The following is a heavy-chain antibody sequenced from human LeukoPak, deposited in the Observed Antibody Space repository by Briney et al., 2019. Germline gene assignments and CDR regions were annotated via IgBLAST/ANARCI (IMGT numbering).Heavy chain of an antibody. CDR2: INPNSGGT. Sequence: ASVKVSCKASGYTFTGYYMHWVRQAPGQGLEWMGWINPNSGGTNYAQKFQGRVTMTRDTSISTAYMELSRLRSDDTAVYYCARDLGGSGSYYYYYMDVWGKGTTVTVSS. D-gene: IGHD3-10*01. V-gene: IGHV1-2*02. CDR1: GYTFTGYY. CDR3: ARDLGGSGSYYYYYMDV. J-gene: IGHJ6*03.